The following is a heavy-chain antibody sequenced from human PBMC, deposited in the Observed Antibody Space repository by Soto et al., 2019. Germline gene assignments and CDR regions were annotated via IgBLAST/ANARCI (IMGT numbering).Heavy chain of an antibody. J-gene: IGHJ4*02. CDR1: GFTFSSYA. CDR3: AKDLHSSAHLH. D-gene: IGHD3-22*01. Sequence: GGSLSLSCAASGFTFSSYAMSWVRQAPGKGLEWVSAISGSGGITYYADSVKGRFTISRDNSKNTLYLQMNSLRVEDTAVYYCAKDLHSSAHLHWGQGTLVTVSS. CDR2: ISGSGGIT. V-gene: IGHV3-23*01.